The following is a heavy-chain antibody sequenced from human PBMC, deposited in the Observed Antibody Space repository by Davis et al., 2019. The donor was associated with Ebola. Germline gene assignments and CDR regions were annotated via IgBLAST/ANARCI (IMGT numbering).Heavy chain of an antibody. J-gene: IGHJ4*02. CDR3: ATGYSSGWYTFDY. Sequence: GGSLRLSCAASGFTFSISAMSWVRQAPGKGLEWVSVIRGSGGSTYYADSVKGRFTISRDNSKNTLYLQMNSLRAEDTAVYYCATGYSSGWYTFDYWGQGTLVTVSS. CDR2: IRGSGGST. CDR1: GFTFSISA. D-gene: IGHD6-19*01. V-gene: IGHV3-23*01.